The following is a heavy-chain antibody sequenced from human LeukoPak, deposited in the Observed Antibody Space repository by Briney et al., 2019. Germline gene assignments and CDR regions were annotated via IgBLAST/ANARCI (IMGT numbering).Heavy chain of an antibody. CDR3: AKALGNWYFDY. CDR2: IRSRDGDT. Sequence: GGSLRLSCAASGFNLNNFAMIWVRQAPGKGLEWVSSIRSRDGDTNYADSVKGRFTISRDNSQSTLFLQMNSLRAGDTAVYYCAKALGNWYFDYWGKEPLVPVSS. D-gene: IGHD1-1*01. CDR1: GFNLNNFA. V-gene: IGHV3-23*01. J-gene: IGHJ4*02.